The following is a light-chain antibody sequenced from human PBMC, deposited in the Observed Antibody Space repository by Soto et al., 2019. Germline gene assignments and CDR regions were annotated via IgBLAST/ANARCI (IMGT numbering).Light chain of an antibody. CDR1: QTVRNNY. Sequence: ARATLSFRPSQTVRNNYLAWYQQKPGQAPRLLIYDASSRATGIPDRFSGGGSGTDFTLTIFILQAEDCIGYCSPVFAFLPNRFG. CDR3: PVFAFLPNR. J-gene: IGKJ4*01. CDR2: DAS. V-gene: IGKV3D-20*02.